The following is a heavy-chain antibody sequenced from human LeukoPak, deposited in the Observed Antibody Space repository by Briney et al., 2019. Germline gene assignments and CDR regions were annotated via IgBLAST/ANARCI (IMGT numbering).Heavy chain of an antibody. CDR2: LDYSGST. CDR1: GGFISSYY. Sequence: SETLSLTCTVSGGFISSYYWSWIRQPPGKGLEWIGYLDYSGSTKYSPSLKSRVTISVATSKNQFSLKLSSVTAADTAVHSCAKRHVEYSSSSDPYYFDYWGQGTQVTVSS. V-gene: IGHV4-59*08. J-gene: IGHJ4*02. D-gene: IGHD6-6*01. CDR3: AKRHVEYSSSSDPYYFDY.